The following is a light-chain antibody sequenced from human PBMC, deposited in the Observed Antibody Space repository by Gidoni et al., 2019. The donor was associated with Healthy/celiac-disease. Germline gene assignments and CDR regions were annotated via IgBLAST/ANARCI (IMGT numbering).Light chain of an antibody. CDR3: QQRSNWPPWGFT. CDR1: QSVSSY. CDR2: DAS. J-gene: IGKJ3*01. Sequence: EIVLTQSPATLSLSPGERATLSCRASQSVSSYLAWYQQKPGQAPRLLIYDASNRATGIPARFSGSGSGTDFTLTISSLEPEDFAVYYCQQRSNWPPWGFTFXPXTKVDIK. V-gene: IGKV3-11*01.